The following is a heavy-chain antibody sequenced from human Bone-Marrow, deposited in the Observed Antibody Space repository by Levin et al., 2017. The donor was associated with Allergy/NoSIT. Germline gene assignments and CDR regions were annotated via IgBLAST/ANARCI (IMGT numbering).Heavy chain of an antibody. CDR3: ARGRHDSPLS. CDR2: ISYDGSNK. CDR1: GFTFSSYA. V-gene: IGHV3-30-3*01. D-gene: IGHD3-22*01. Sequence: GGSLRLSCAASGFTFSSYAMHWVRQAPGKGLEWVAVISYDGSNKYYADSVKGRFTISRDNSKNTLYLQMNSLRAEDTAVYYCARGRHDSPLSWGQGTMVTVSS. J-gene: IGHJ3*01.